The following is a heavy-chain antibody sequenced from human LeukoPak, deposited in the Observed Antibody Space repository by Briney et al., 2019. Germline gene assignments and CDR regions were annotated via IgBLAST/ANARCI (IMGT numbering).Heavy chain of an antibody. D-gene: IGHD1-26*01. CDR3: ARVQSVYSGNNQPFDY. CDR1: GYTFTSYG. Sequence: ASVTVSCKASGYTFTSYGISWVRQAPGQGLEWMGWISAYNGNTNYAQKLQGRVTMTTDTSTSTAYMELSSLRSEDTAMYYCARVQSVYSGNNQPFDYWGQGTLVTVSS. CDR2: ISAYNGNT. J-gene: IGHJ4*02. V-gene: IGHV1-18*01.